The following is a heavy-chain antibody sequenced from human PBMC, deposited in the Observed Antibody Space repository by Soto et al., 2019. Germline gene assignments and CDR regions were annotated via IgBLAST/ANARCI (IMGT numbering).Heavy chain of an antibody. D-gene: IGHD3-10*01. J-gene: IGHJ6*02. CDR3: ARDRRVSPPHDYYGMDV. CDR2: IWYDGSNK. V-gene: IGHV3-33*01. Sequence: QVQLVESGGGVVQPGRSLRLSCAASGFTFSSYGMHWVRQAPGKGLEGVAVIWYDGSNKYYADSVKGRFTISSDNSKNTLYLQMNSLSAEDTAVYYCARDRRVSPPHDYYGMDVWGQGTTVTVSS. CDR1: GFTFSSYG.